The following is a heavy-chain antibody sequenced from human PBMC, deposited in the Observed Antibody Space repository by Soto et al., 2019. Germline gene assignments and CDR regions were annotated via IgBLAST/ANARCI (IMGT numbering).Heavy chain of an antibody. V-gene: IGHV4-39*07. CDR3: ARGPNIRTFDY. CDR1: GGSISSSSYY. Sequence: SETLSLTCTVSGGSISSSSYYWGWIRQPPGKGLEWIGEINHSGSTTYNPSLKSRVTISVDTSKNQFSLKLSSVTAADTAVYYCARGPNIRTFDYWGHGTLVTVSS. CDR2: INHSGST. J-gene: IGHJ4*01.